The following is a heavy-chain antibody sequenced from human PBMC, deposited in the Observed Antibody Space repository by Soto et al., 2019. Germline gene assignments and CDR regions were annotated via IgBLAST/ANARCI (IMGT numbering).Heavy chain of an antibody. CDR1: GVTLSSCA. CDR2: ISGSGGST. D-gene: IGHD3-9*01. Sequence: PAGCMRLSCAASGVTLSSCAMSRFRQAPGKGLEWVSAISGSGGSTYYADSVKGRFTISRDNSKNTLYLQMNSLRAEDTAVYYCEKVLQARYFDWSPDYWGQGTRVTVSS. CDR3: EKVLQARYFDWSPDY. J-gene: IGHJ4*02. V-gene: IGHV3-23*01.